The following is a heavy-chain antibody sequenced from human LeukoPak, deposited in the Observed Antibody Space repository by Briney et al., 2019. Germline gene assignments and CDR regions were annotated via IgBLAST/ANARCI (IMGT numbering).Heavy chain of an antibody. V-gene: IGHV4-59*08. D-gene: IGHD5-18*01. CDR3: ARHGNHVGGIQLWLSLDY. CDR2: ISYIGST. J-gene: IGHJ4*02. Sequence: SGTLSLTCTVSGGSISSFYWSWIRQPPGKGLEWIGYISYIGSTNYNPSLKSRVTISVDTSKNQFSLKLSSVTAADTAVYYCARHGNHVGGIQLWLSLDYWGQGTLVTVSS. CDR1: GGSISSFY.